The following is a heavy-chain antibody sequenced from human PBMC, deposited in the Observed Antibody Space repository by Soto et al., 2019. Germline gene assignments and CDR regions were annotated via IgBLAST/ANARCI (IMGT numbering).Heavy chain of an antibody. Sequence: QVQLQESGPGLVKPSGTLSLTCAVSGGSIYSNNWWSWVRQPPGKGLEWIGEIHHSGSTNYNPSLNSRVTISVDNSKNQFSLKVNSVTAADTAVYYCVRTSYDDIMGYYDMDVWGQGTTVTVSS. CDR3: VRTSYDDIMGYYDMDV. V-gene: IGHV4-4*02. CDR1: GGSIYSNNW. J-gene: IGHJ6*02. CDR2: IHHSGST. D-gene: IGHD3-16*01.